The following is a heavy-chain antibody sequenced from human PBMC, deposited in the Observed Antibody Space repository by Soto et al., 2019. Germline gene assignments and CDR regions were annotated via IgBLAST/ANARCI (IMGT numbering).Heavy chain of an antibody. D-gene: IGHD3-10*01. CDR1: GGSINTYY. Sequence: SETLSLTCTVSGGSINTYYWSWIRQAPGRGLEWIGYISSSGIPNYTPSLKSRLTMSVDPSKNQFSLKLNSVTAADTAVYYCAKGSRSGGLYNFDYWGQGTPVTSPQ. V-gene: IGHV4-59*01. J-gene: IGHJ4*02. CDR3: AKGSRSGGLYNFDY. CDR2: ISSSGIP.